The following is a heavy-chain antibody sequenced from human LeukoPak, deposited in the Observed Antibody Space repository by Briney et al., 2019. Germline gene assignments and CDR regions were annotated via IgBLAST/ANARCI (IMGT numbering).Heavy chain of an antibody. CDR2: INHSGST. CDR3: ARGYNWNYLDWFDP. J-gene: IGHJ5*02. Sequence: SETLSLTCAVYGGSFSGYYWSWIRQPPGKGLEWIGEINHSGSTNYNPSLKSRVTISVDTSKNQFSLKLRSVTAADTAVYYRARGYNWNYLDWFDPWGQGTLVTVSS. V-gene: IGHV4-34*01. D-gene: IGHD1-7*01. CDR1: GGSFSGYY.